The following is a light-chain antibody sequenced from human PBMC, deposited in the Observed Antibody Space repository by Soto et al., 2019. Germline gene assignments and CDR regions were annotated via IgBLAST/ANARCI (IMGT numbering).Light chain of an antibody. CDR1: ESVSSW. V-gene: IGKV1-5*03. Sequence: DIQMTQSPSTLSAYVGDRVTITCRASESVSSWLAWYQQKPGKAPKVLIYKASTLKSGVPSRFSGSGSGTEFTLTISSLQPDDSATYYCQQYNTFLTFGGGTKV. CDR2: KAS. J-gene: IGKJ4*01. CDR3: QQYNTFLT.